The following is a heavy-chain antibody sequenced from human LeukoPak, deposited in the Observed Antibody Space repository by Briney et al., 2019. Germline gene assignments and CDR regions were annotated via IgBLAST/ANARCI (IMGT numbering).Heavy chain of an antibody. D-gene: IGHD4-17*01. Sequence: GGSLRLSCAASGFTFSTYSMHWVRQAPGKGLEWVAVISYDGSNKYYADSVKGRFTISRDNSKNTLYLQMNSLRAEDTAVYYCAEDEIHLVDADGDYSYWGQGTLVTVSS. J-gene: IGHJ4*02. CDR3: AEDEIHLVDADGDYSY. CDR1: GFTFSTYS. V-gene: IGHV3-30*18. CDR2: ISYDGSNK.